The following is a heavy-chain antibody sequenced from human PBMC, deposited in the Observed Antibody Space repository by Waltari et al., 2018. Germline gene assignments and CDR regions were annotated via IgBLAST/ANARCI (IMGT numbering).Heavy chain of an antibody. CDR3: ARGKRDIPGYYFDY. CDR1: GGTFSSYA. Sequence: QVQLVQSGAEVKKPGSSVKVSCKASGGTFSSYAISWVRQAPGQGLEWMGGSIHIFGTANYAQKFQGRGTITADESTSTAYMELRSLRSEDTAVYYCARGKRDIPGYYFDYWGQGTLVTVSS. V-gene: IGHV1-69*01. D-gene: IGHD2-15*01. CDR2: SIHIFGTA. J-gene: IGHJ4*02.